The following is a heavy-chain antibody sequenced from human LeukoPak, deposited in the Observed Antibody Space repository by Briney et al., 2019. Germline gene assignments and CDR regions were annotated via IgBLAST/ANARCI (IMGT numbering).Heavy chain of an antibody. V-gene: IGHV3-23*01. D-gene: IGHD3-16*01. CDR2: IRGSGDST. J-gene: IGHJ4*02. CDR1: GFTFSSYA. Sequence: GGSLRLSCVVSGFTFSSYAMSWVRQAPGKGLEWVSAIRGSGDSTYYADSVKGRFTISRDNSKNTLYLQMNSLRAEDTAVYYCARAGETFFDXXXQXTXXXVSS. CDR3: ARAGETFFDX.